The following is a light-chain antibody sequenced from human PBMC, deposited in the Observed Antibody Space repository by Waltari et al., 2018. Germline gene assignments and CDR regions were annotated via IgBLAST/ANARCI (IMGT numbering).Light chain of an antibody. J-gene: IGKJ4*01. CDR3: QQRANWPPLT. CDR1: QTVYNF. CDR2: EAS. V-gene: IGKV3-11*01. Sequence: EVVLTQSPATLSLSPGERATFSCRASQTVYNFLAWYQQKPGQAPRLIIYEASQRATGIPARFSGSGSGTDFTLTINNLEPEDVGVYYCQQRANWPPLTFGGGTKVEIK.